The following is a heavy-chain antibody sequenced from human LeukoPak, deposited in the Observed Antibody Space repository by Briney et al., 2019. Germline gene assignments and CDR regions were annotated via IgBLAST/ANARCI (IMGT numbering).Heavy chain of an antibody. CDR3: ASCGPYYYDSSGYHAEYFQH. V-gene: IGHV4-31*03. CDR2: IYYSGST. J-gene: IGHJ1*01. D-gene: IGHD3-22*01. CDR1: GGSINTGGYY. Sequence: SQTLSLTCTVSGGSINTGGYYWGWIRQHPGKGLEWFRYIYYSGSTYYNPSLKSRVTISVDTSKNQFSLKLSSVTAADTAVYYCASCGPYYYDSSGYHAEYFQHWGQGTLVTVSS.